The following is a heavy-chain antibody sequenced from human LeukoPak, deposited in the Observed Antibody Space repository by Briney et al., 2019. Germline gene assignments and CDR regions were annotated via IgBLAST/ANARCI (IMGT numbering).Heavy chain of an antibody. Sequence: GASLKISCKVYGSSFTSYCIGWVRPMPGKGLEWMGIIYPGESGTTYSPSFQGQVTISVDKSNNTPYLQWRSLKASHTAIFYCGMSGDRVTLQDDVFDVGGQGTMVTVST. CDR3: GMSGDRVTLQDDVFDV. CDR2: IYPGESGT. J-gene: IGHJ3*01. V-gene: IGHV5-51*03. D-gene: IGHD1-26*01. CDR1: GSSFTSYC.